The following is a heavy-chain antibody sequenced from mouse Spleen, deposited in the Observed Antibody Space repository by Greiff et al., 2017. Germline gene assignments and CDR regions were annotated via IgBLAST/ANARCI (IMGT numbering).Heavy chain of an antibody. CDR1: GFTFSDYG. V-gene: IGHV5-17*01. D-gene: IGHD2-12*01. J-gene: IGHJ4*01. CDR3: ARPYYSYYSYDEGYAMDY. CDR2: ISSGSSTI. Sequence: EVQGVESGGGLVKPGGSLKLSCAASGFTFSDYGMHWVRQAPEKGLEWVAYISSGSSTIYYADTVKGRFTISRDNAKNTLFLQMTSLRSEDTAMYYCARPYYSYYSYDEGYAMDYWGQGTSVTVSS.